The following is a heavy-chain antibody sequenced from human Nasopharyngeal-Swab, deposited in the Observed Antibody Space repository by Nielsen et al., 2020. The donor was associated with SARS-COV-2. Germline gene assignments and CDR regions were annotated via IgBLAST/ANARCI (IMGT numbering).Heavy chain of an antibody. V-gene: IGHV4-34*01. CDR2: IHHSGST. Sequence: SETLSLTCAVYGGSFSGYYWSWIRQPPGKGLEWIGEIHHSGSTDYNPSLKIRVTISVDTSKNQFSLKLSSVTAADTAVFYCARGPVRYDFWSGYYCGFDYWGQGTLVTVSS. J-gene: IGHJ4*02. D-gene: IGHD3-3*01. CDR3: ARGPVRYDFWSGYYCGFDY. CDR1: GGSFSGYY.